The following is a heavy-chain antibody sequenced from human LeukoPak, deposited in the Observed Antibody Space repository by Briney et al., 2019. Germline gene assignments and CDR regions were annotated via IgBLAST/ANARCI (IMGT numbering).Heavy chain of an antibody. Sequence: GASVKVSCKASGYTFTSYAMNWVRQAPGQGLEWMGWINTNTGNPTYAQGFTGRFVFSLDTSVSTAYLQISSLKAEDTAVYYCARDRGADGDYVFYSAVYYYYYGMDVWGQGTTVTVSS. CDR1: GYTFTSYA. V-gene: IGHV7-4-1*02. CDR2: INTNTGNP. J-gene: IGHJ6*02. CDR3: ARDRGADGDYVFYSAVYYYYYGMDV. D-gene: IGHD4-17*01.